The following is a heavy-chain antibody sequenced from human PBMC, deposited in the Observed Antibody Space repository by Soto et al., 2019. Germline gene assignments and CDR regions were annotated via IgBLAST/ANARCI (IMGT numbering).Heavy chain of an antibody. J-gene: IGHJ4*02. Sequence: DVQLLESGGGLVQPGGSLRLSCAASGFTFSSYAMSWVRQAPGKGLEWVSAITGSGDSTYYADSVKGRFTVSRDNSKNTLYLQMNSLRAEDTAVYYCAKVFVFTIREGFDYWGLGTLVTVSS. CDR3: AKVFVFTIREGFDY. D-gene: IGHD3-3*01. V-gene: IGHV3-23*01. CDR1: GFTFSSYA. CDR2: ITGSGDST.